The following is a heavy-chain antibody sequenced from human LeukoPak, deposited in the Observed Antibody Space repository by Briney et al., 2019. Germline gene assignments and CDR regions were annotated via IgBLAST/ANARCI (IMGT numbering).Heavy chain of an antibody. CDR1: GFTVSSNY. D-gene: IGHD5-18*01. V-gene: IGHV3-53*01. J-gene: IGHJ4*02. CDR2: IYSGGST. Sequence: GGSLRLSCAASGFTVSSNYMSWVRQAPGKGLEWVSVIYSGGSTYYADPVKGRFTISRDNSKNTLYLQMNSLRAEDTAVYYCARVKVAVDTAMVFDYWGQGTLVTVSS. CDR3: ARVKVAVDTAMVFDY.